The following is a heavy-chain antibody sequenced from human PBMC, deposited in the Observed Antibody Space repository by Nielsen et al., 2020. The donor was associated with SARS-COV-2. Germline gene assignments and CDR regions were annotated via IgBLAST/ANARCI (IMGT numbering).Heavy chain of an antibody. CDR2: ISGSGGST. CDR3: AKDPVNSMVRGNGGTRWFDP. J-gene: IGHJ5*02. V-gene: IGHV3-23*01. D-gene: IGHD3-10*01. CDR1: GFTFSSYA. Sequence: GESLKISCAASGFTFSSYAMSWVRQAPGKGLEWVSAISGSGGSTYYADSVKGRFTISRDNSKNTLYLQMNSLRAEDTAVYYCAKDPVNSMVRGNGGTRWFDPWGQGTLVTVSS.